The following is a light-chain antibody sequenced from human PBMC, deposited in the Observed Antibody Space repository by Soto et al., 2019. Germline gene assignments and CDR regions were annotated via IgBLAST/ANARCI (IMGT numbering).Light chain of an antibody. J-gene: IGLJ3*02. CDR3: QSYDSSNLWV. V-gene: IGLV6-57*04. CDR1: SGSIASNY. Sequence: FMLTQPHSVSESPGKTVTISCTRSSGSIASNYVQWYQQRPGSAPTTMIYEDDQRPSGVPDRFSGSIDSSSNSASLTISGLKTEDEADYYCQSYDSSNLWVFGGGTKVTVL. CDR2: EDD.